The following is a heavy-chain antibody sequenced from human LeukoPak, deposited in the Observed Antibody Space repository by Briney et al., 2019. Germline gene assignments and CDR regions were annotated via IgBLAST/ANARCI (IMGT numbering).Heavy chain of an antibody. Sequence: GESLQIPCKGFGYNFNTYWVAWVRQLPGKGLEWMGIIRPMNSDVRYSPSFQGQVTISADRSINTAYLQWSSLTASDTAMYYCASRPFETTVVPWDFYWGQGTQVTVSS. J-gene: IGHJ4*02. V-gene: IGHV5-51*01. D-gene: IGHD4-23*01. CDR1: GYNFNTYW. CDR3: ASRPFETTVVPWDFY. CDR2: IRPMNSDV.